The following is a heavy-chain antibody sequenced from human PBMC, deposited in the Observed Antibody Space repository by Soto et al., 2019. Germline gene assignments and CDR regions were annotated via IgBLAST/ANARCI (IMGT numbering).Heavy chain of an antibody. CDR2: ISYSGST. V-gene: IGHV4-59*11. Sequence: SETLSLTCTVSGGSISGHYWSWIRQPPGKGLQYIGYISYSGSTNYNPSLKSRVTISVDTSNNQFSLRLSSVTAADTAVYYCARDVGLQHDTGYYDFWSGKNNWFDPWGQGILVTVS. CDR3: ARDVGLQHDTGYYDFWSGKNNWFDP. J-gene: IGHJ5*02. D-gene: IGHD3-3*01. CDR1: GGSISGHY.